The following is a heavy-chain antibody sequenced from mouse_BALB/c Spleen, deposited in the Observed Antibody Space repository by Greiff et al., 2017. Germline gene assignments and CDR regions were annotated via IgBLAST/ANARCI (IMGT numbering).Heavy chain of an antibody. V-gene: IGHV5-9-4*01. D-gene: IGHD2-4*01. Sequence: EVQGVESGGGLVKPGGSLKLSCAASGFTFSSYAMSWVRQSPEKRLEWVAEISSGGSYTYYPDTVTGRFTISRDNAKNTLYLEMSSLRSEDTAMYYCARVYDYDGFAYWGQGTLVTVSA. CDR3: ARVYDYDGFAY. CDR2: ISSGGSYT. CDR1: GFTFSSYA. J-gene: IGHJ3*01.